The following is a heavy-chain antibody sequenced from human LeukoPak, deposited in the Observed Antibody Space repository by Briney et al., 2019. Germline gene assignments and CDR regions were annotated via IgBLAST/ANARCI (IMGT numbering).Heavy chain of an antibody. J-gene: IGHJ4*02. CDR1: GFTFSSYW. CDR2: INKDGSDK. D-gene: IGHD6-13*01. V-gene: IGHV3-7*01. Sequence: GGSLRPSCAASGFTFSSYWMSWVRQAPGKGLEWVASINKDGSDKYYVDSVKGRFTISRDNAKNSLYLQMNSLRAEDTAVYYCARLSTAVADSDYWGQGTLVTVSS. CDR3: ARLSTAVADSDY.